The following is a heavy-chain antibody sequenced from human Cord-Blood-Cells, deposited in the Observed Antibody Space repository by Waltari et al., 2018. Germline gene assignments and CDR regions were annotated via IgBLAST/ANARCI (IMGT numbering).Heavy chain of an antibody. J-gene: IGHJ4*02. CDR2: MNPNGGNT. Sequence: QVQLVQSGAEVKKPGASVKVSCKASGYTFTSYHINWVRQATGQGLEWMGWMNPNGGNTGYAQKFQGRVTITRNTSISTADRELSSLRSEDTAVYYCARVRTATSYFDYWGQGTLVTVSS. CDR3: ARVRTATSYFDY. CDR1: GYTFTSYH. D-gene: IGHD1-1*01. V-gene: IGHV1-8*03.